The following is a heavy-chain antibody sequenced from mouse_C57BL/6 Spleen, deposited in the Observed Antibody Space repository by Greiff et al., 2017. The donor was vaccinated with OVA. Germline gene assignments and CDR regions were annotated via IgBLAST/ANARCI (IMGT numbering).Heavy chain of an antibody. CDR2: ISDGGSYT. D-gene: IGHD3-3*01. V-gene: IGHV5-4*03. Sequence: EVMLVESGGGLVKPGGSLKLSCAASGFTFSSYAMSWVRQTPEKRLEWVATISDGGSYTYYPDNVKGRFTISRDNAKNNLYLQMSHLKSEDTAMYYCARAGDVDFDYWGQGTTLTVSS. CDR1: GFTFSSYA. J-gene: IGHJ2*01. CDR3: ARAGDVDFDY.